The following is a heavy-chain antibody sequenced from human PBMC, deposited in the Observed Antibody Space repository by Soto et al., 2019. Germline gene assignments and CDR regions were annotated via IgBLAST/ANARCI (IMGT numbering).Heavy chain of an antibody. CDR3: ARDYYYGSGIYGMDA. CDR2: LYSGGSS. D-gene: IGHD3-10*01. V-gene: IGHV3-53*01. J-gene: IGHJ6*02. Sequence: TGGSLRLSCAVSGFTVSSNYMSWVRQAPGKGLEWVSVLYSGGSSYYADSVKGRFAVSRDNSKNTLYLQMNSLRAEDSATYYCARDYYYGSGIYGMDAWGQGTTVTVSS. CDR1: GFTVSSNY.